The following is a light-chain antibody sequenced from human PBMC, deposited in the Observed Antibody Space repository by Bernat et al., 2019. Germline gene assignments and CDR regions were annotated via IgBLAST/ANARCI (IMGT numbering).Light chain of an antibody. CDR3: SSYTSSNTYV. V-gene: IGLV2-14*03. Sequence: QSALTQPASVSGSPGQSITISCTGTSSDVGGYNYVSWFQQHPGQAPKLMIYDVRNRPSGVSNRFSGSKSGNTASLPISGLQADDEADYYCSSYTSSNTYVFGTGTKVTVL. CDR1: SSDVGGYNY. J-gene: IGLJ1*01. CDR2: DVR.